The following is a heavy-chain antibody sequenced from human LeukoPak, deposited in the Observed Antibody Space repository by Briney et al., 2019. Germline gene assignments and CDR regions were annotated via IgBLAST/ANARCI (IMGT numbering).Heavy chain of an antibody. CDR2: ISSSSSYI. CDR1: GFTFSSYS. CDR3: ARNGLTYYYDSSGYLFDY. V-gene: IGHV3-21*01. Sequence: PGGSLRLSCAASGFTFSSYSMNWVRQAPGKGLEWVSSISSSSSYIYYADSVKGRFTISRDNAKKSLYLQMNSLRAEDTAVYYCARNGLTYYYDSSGYLFDYWGQGTLVTVSS. J-gene: IGHJ4*02. D-gene: IGHD3-22*01.